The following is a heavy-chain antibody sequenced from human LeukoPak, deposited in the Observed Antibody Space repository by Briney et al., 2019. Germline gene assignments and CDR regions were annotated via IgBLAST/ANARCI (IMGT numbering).Heavy chain of an antibody. CDR1: GYTFTGYY. D-gene: IGHD2-15*01. CDR2: INPNSGGT. V-gene: IGHV1-2*02. Sequence: ASVRLSCKASGYTFTGYYMNWVRQAPGQGLEWMGWINPNSGGTNYAQKFKGRVTINRDTSISTAYMELSRLRADDTAVYYCARWGYCSGGSCYATDRFYDYWGQKPGHR. J-gene: IGHJ4*01. CDR3: ARWGYCSGGSCYATDRFYDY.